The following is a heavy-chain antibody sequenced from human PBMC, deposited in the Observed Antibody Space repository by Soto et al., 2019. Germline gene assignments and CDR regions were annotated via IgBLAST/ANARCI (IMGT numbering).Heavy chain of an antibody. V-gene: IGHV3-48*01. D-gene: IGHD3-22*01. CDR2: ISSSSSTI. CDR1: GFTFSTYS. Sequence: GGSLRLSCAASGFTFSTYSMNWVRQAPGKGLEWVSYISSSSSTIFYTDSVKGRFTVSRDNAKNSLYLQMNSLRAEDTAVYYCERFMYYYDSSGPPAYWCQGILVSVS. CDR3: ERFMYYYDSSGPPAY. J-gene: IGHJ4*02.